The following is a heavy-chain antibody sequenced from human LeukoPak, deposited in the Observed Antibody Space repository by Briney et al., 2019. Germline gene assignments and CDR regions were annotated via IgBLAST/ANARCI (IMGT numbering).Heavy chain of an antibody. J-gene: IGHJ4*02. Sequence: ASVKVSCKASGYTFTGYYMQWVRQAPGQGLEWMGWINPNSGGTNYAQKFQGRVTMTRDTSISTAYMELSRLSSDDTAVYYCARDSLGTVATGREGYFDYWGQGTLVTVSS. V-gene: IGHV1-2*02. CDR2: INPNSGGT. D-gene: IGHD6-13*01. CDR1: GYTFTGYY. CDR3: ARDSLGTVATGREGYFDY.